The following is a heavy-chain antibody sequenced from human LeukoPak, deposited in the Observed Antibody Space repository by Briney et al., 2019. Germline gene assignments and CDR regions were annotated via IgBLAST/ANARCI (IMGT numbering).Heavy chain of an antibody. D-gene: IGHD4-23*01. Sequence: GGSLRLSCAASGFTFSADWMSWVRQAPGKGLEWVANIKQDGSDRYYVDSVKGRFTISRDNAKNSLYLQMNSLRAEDTAVYYCARKTVVGSYFDYWGQGTPVTVPS. CDR3: ARKTVVGSYFDY. CDR2: IKQDGSDR. CDR1: GFTFSADW. V-gene: IGHV3-7*03. J-gene: IGHJ4*02.